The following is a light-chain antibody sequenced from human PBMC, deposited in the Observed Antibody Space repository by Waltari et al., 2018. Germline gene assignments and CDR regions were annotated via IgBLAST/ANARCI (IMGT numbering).Light chain of an antibody. J-gene: IGKJ1*01. CDR2: GAS. Sequence: EIVLTQSPGTLSLSPGERATLSCRASQSVTRTLAWYQQKPGQAPRLLIYGASNRATGIPDRFSGSGSGTYFSLTISRLEPEDFAVYYCQHYLRLPATFGQGTKVEIK. V-gene: IGKV3-20*01. CDR3: QHYLRLPAT. CDR1: QSVTRT.